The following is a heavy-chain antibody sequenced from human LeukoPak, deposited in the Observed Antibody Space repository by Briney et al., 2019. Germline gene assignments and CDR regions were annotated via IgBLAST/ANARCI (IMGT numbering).Heavy chain of an antibody. CDR1: GGSISSSSYY. V-gene: IGHV4-61*01. D-gene: IGHD3-22*01. Sequence: PSETLSLTCTVSGGSISSSSYYWSWIRQPPGKGLEWIGYIYYSGSTNYNPSLKSRVTISVDTSKNQFSLKLNSVTAADTAVYYCARGGKRSRGYYDSGGYYPVDYWGQGTLVTVSS. CDR3: ARGGKRSRGYYDSGGYYPVDY. J-gene: IGHJ4*02. CDR2: IYYSGST.